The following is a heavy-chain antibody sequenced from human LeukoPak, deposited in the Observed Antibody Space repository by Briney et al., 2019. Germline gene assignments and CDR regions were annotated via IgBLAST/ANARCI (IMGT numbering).Heavy chain of an antibody. CDR1: GGSISSSSYY. CDR2: IYYSGST. V-gene: IGHV4-39*07. Sequence: SSETLSLTCTVSGGSISSSSYYWGWIRQPPGKGLEWIGSIYYSGSTYYNPSLKSRVTISVDTSKNQFSLKLSSVTAADTAVYYCASLNVGGPDDAFDIWGQGAMVTVSS. D-gene: IGHD2-15*01. CDR3: ASLNVGGPDDAFDI. J-gene: IGHJ3*02.